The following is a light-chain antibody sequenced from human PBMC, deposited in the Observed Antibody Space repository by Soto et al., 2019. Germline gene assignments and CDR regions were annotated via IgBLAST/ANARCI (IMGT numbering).Light chain of an antibody. J-gene: IGKJ4*01. CDR1: QSVSSF. CDR3: HQYNNWPLT. Sequence: QSLATLSLSKGVRPTLSCWASQSVSSFLAWYQQKPGQAPRLLISDASTRATAIPARFNGSGSGTEFTLAISNLQSEDFAVYYCHQYNNWPLTFGGRSNVDIK. V-gene: IGKV3-15*01. CDR2: DAS.